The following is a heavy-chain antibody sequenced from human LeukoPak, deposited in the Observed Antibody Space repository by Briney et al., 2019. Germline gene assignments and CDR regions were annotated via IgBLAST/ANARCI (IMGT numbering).Heavy chain of an antibody. CDR1: GYTFTSYA. Sequence: ASVKVSCKASGYTFTSYAMNWVRQATGQGLEWMGWMNTNSGNTGHAQKLQGRVTMTRNTSISTAYMELSSLRSDDTAVYYCVAKGCWGQGTLVTVSS. CDR2: MNTNSGNT. V-gene: IGHV1-8*02. CDR3: VAKGC. J-gene: IGHJ4*02.